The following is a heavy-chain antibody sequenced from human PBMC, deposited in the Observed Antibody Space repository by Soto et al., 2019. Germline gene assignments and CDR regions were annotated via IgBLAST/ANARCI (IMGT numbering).Heavy chain of an antibody. CDR3: ARRQWHQYGMDV. Sequence: QVQLVESGAGVVHPGTSLRLSCAASGFNFSTYGMHWVRQAPGKGLEWVAVIWYDGTNKDYSDSVKGRFTISRDNSKNTLYLQMNSLSAEDTAIYYCARRQWHQYGMDVWGQGTTVTVSS. CDR2: IWYDGTNK. V-gene: IGHV3-33*01. D-gene: IGHD6-19*01. J-gene: IGHJ6*02. CDR1: GFNFSTYG.